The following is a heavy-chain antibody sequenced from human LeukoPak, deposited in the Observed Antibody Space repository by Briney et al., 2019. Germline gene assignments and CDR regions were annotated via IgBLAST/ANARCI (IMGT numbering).Heavy chain of an antibody. J-gene: IGHJ3*02. V-gene: IGHV4-61*01. D-gene: IGHD3-9*01. Sequence: SETLSLTCTVSGGSFSSSTYYWGWIRQPPGKGLEWIGYIYYSGSTNYNPSLKSRVTISVDTSKNQFSLKLSSVTAADTAVYYCASAVVTGYYLDAFDIWGQGTMVTVSS. CDR3: ASAVVTGYYLDAFDI. CDR1: GGSFSSSTYY. CDR2: IYYSGST.